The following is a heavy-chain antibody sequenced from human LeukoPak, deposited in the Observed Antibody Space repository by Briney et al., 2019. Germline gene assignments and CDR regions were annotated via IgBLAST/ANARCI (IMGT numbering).Heavy chain of an antibody. CDR2: ISYDGSNK. J-gene: IGHJ4*02. Sequence: GGSLRPSCAASGFTFSSYGMHWVRQAPGKGLEWVAVISYDGSNKYYADSVKGRFTISRDNSKNTLYLQMNSLRAEDTAVYYCATALTTVTSFDYWGQGTLVTVSS. CDR3: ATALTTVTSFDY. CDR1: GFTFSSYG. V-gene: IGHV3-30*03. D-gene: IGHD4-17*01.